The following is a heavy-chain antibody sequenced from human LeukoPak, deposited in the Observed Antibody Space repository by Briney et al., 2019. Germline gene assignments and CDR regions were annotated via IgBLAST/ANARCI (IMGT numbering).Heavy chain of an antibody. CDR3: AKASSSSSVLDY. J-gene: IGHJ4*02. Sequence: GGSLRLSCAASGFTFDDYTMHWVRQAPGKGLEWVSLISWDGGSTYYADSVKGRFTISRDNSKNSLYLQMNSLRTEDAALYYCAKASSSSSVLDYWGQGTLVTVSS. D-gene: IGHD6-6*01. CDR1: GFTFDDYT. CDR2: ISWDGGST. V-gene: IGHV3-43*01.